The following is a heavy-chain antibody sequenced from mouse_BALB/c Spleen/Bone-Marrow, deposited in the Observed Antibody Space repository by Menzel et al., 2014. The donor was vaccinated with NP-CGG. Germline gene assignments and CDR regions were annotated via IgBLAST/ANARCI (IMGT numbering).Heavy chain of an antibody. Sequence: DQLQQSGPELVKPVASVKISCKTSGYTFTAYTMHWVKQSHGKSLEWIGGINPNNGGTGYNQKFKSKATLTVDNSSSTAYMELRSLTSEDSAVYDCAITTLYAMNYWGQGTSVTGSS. CDR2: INPNNGGT. D-gene: IGHD2-12*01. CDR1: GYTFTAYT. V-gene: IGHV1-26*01. J-gene: IGHJ4*01. CDR3: AITTLYAMNY.